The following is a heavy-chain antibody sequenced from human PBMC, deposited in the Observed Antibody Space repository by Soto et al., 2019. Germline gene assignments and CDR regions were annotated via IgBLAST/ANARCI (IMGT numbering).Heavy chain of an antibody. CDR2: ISGSGGST. CDR1: GFTFSSYA. CDR3: AKDAATYSSSWYWFDP. D-gene: IGHD6-13*01. V-gene: IGHV3-23*01. J-gene: IGHJ5*02. Sequence: GGSLRLSCAASGFTFSSYAMSWVRQAPGKGLEWVSAISGSGGSTYYADSVKGRFTISRDNSKNTLYLQMNSLRAEDTAVYYCAKDAATYSSSWYWFDPWGQGTLVTVSS.